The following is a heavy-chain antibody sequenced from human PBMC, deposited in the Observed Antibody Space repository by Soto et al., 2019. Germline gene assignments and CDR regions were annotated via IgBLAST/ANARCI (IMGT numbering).Heavy chain of an antibody. D-gene: IGHD3-3*01. Sequence: GGSLRLSCAASGFRFDDYNMHWVRQAPGKGLEWVSLITWNGANSYYADSVKGRFTISRDGTTKSLSLQMTSLKREDTGLYFCARGTLTFGSALDVWGQGATVTVSS. CDR3: ARGTLTFGSALDV. V-gene: IGHV3-43*01. CDR1: GFRFDDYN. J-gene: IGHJ6*02. CDR2: ITWNGANS.